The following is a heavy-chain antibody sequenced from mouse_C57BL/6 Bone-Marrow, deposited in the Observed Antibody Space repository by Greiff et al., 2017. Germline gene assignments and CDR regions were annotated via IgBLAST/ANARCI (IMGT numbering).Heavy chain of an antibody. D-gene: IGHD2-10*02. CDR1: GYTFTSYW. V-gene: IGHV1-52*01. CDR2: IDPSDSET. J-gene: IGHJ3*01. CDR3: GRRYGVAWFAD. Sequence: VQLQQPGAELVRPWSSVKLSCKASGYTFTSYWMHWVKQLPIQGLEWIGNIDPSDSETNYNQTFKDKATLTVDKSSSTAYMQVSSLTSEDSAVCYCGRRYGVAWFADWGKGTMVTVSA.